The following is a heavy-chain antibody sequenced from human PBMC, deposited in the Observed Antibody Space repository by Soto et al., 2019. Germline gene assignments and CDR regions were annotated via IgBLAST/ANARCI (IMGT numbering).Heavy chain of an antibody. V-gene: IGHV4-39*01. D-gene: IGHD3-9*01. CDR3: ARLEGLATISYYFDF. CDR1: DDSINSDKYY. CDR2: IYYRGNA. Sequence: QLQLQESGPGLVKPSETLSLMCSVSDDSINSDKYYWGWIRQPPGKGLEWIGSIYYRGNAYYNPSLQHRVTISRDKSKSQFSLKLNSVTAADSAVYFCARLEGLATISYYFDFWGPGALVTVSS. J-gene: IGHJ4*02.